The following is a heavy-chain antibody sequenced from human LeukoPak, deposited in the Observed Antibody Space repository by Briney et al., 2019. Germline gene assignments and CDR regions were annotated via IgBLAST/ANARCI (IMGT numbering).Heavy chain of an antibody. J-gene: IGHJ4*02. D-gene: IGHD6-13*01. CDR3: ARADLIAAAMFPFDY. CDR1: GYSISSGYY. Sequence: SETLSLTCTVSGYSISSGYYWGWIRQPPGKGLEWIGSIYHSGSTYYNPSLKSRVTISVDTSKNQFSLKLSSVTAADTAVYYCARADLIAAAMFPFDYWGQGTLVTVSS. CDR2: IYHSGST. V-gene: IGHV4-38-2*02.